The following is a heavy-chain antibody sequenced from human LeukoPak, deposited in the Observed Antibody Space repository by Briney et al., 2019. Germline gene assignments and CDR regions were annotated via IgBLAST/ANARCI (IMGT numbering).Heavy chain of an antibody. Sequence: ASVKVSSKASRYTSTSYDINWVRQATGPGLEWMAWMRPNSGNTGYAQKFQGRVTMTRNTSISTAYMELSNLRSEDTAVYYCARGSGWPYYYYMDVWGKGTTVTVSS. V-gene: IGHV1-8*01. D-gene: IGHD6-19*01. CDR1: RYTSTSYD. CDR3: ARGSGWPYYYYMDV. J-gene: IGHJ6*03. CDR2: MRPNSGNT.